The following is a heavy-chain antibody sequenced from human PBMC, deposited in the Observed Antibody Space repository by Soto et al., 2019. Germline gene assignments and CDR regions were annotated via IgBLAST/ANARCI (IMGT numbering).Heavy chain of an antibody. CDR1: GYTFTSYG. V-gene: IGHV1-18*01. J-gene: IGHJ3*02. CDR3: AFDYYDSSGYYYGSAFDI. CDR2: ISAYNGNT. Sequence: ASVKVSCKASGYTFTSYGISWVRQAPGQGLEWMGWISAYNGNTNYAQKLQGRVTMTTDTSTSTAYMELRSLISDDTAVFYCAFDYYDSSGYYYGSAFDIWGQGTMVTVSS. D-gene: IGHD3-22*01.